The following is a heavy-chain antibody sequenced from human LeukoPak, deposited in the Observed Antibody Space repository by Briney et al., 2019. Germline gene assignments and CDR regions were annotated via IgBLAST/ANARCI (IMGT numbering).Heavy chain of an antibody. CDR2: MNPNSGNT. Sequence: GASVKVSCKASGYTFTSYDINWVRQATGQGLEWMGWMNPNSGNTDYAQKFQGRVTITRNTSISTAYMELSSLRSEDTAVYYCAREEVAGRNLWGQGTLVTVSS. J-gene: IGHJ4*02. CDR1: GYTFTSYD. CDR3: AREEVAGRNL. V-gene: IGHV1-8*03. D-gene: IGHD6-19*01.